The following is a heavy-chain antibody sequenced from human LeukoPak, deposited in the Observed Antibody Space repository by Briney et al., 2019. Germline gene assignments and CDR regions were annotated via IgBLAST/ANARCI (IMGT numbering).Heavy chain of an antibody. V-gene: IGHV3-30*04. CDR3: AKTFYDSSGYSPFNFDY. CDR2: ISYDGSNK. Sequence: GGSLRLSCAASGFTFSSYAMRWVRQAPGKGLEWVAVISYDGSNKYYADSVKGRFTISRDNSKNTLYLQMNSLRAEDTAVYYCAKTFYDSSGYSPFNFDYWGQGTLVTVSS. CDR1: GFTFSSYA. D-gene: IGHD3-22*01. J-gene: IGHJ4*02.